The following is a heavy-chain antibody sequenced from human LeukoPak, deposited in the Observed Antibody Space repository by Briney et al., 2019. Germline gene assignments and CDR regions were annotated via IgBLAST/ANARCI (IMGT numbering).Heavy chain of an antibody. V-gene: IGHV1-69*05. D-gene: IGHD2-15*01. CDR3: AREGCSGGSCPARFDP. CDR2: IIPIFGTA. Sequence: SVKVSCKVSGGTFSSYAISWVRQAPGQGLEWMGGIIPIFGTANYAQKFQGRVTITTDESTSTAYMELSSLRSEDTAVYYCAREGCSGGSCPARFDPWGQGTLVTVSS. J-gene: IGHJ5*02. CDR1: GGTFSSYA.